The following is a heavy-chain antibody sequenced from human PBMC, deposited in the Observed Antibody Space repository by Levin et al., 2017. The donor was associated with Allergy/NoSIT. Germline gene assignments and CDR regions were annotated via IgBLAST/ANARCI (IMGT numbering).Heavy chain of an antibody. CDR1: GFTVTTYG. CDR3: AKDMHFAWGLDP. CDR2: ISFDGRNE. Sequence: GESLKISCAASGFTVTTYGMHWVRQAPGKGLEWVALISFDGRNEDYADSVKGRFTISRDIPRNTLYLQMNSLRPEDTAVYYCAKDMHFAWGLDPWGQGTLVTVSS. D-gene: IGHD3-9*01. V-gene: IGHV3-30*18. J-gene: IGHJ5*02.